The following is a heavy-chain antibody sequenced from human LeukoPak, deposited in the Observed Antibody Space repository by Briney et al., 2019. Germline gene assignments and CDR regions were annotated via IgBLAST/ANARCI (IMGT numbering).Heavy chain of an antibody. CDR3: AKGGTENCGGDCYFDY. CDR1: GFTFSSYG. V-gene: IGHV3-30*02. D-gene: IGHD2-21*01. CDR2: IRYDGSNK. Sequence: GGSLRLSCAASGFTFSSYGMHWVRQAPGKGLEWVAFIRYDGSNKYYADSVKGRFTISRDNSKNTLYLQMNSLRAEDTAVYYCAKGGTENCGGDCYFDYWGQGTLVTVSS. J-gene: IGHJ4*02.